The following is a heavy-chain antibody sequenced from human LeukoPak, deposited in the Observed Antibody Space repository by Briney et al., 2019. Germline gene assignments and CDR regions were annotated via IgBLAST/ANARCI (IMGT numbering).Heavy chain of an antibody. V-gene: IGHV3-7*01. Sequence: GGSLRLSCAASGFTFSNYWMSWVRQAPGKGLEWVTNIHQDGNEKYYVDSVKGRFTISRDNAKNSLHLQMDSLRVEDTAVYYCARDGGTFSIYYYYYYMDVWGKGTTVTVSS. CDR3: ARDGGTFSIYYYYYYMDV. CDR1: GFTFSNYW. D-gene: IGHD2-15*01. J-gene: IGHJ6*03. CDR2: IHQDGNEK.